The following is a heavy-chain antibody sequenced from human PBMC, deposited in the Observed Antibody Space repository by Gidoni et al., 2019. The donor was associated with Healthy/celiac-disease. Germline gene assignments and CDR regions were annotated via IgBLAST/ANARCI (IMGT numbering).Heavy chain of an antibody. D-gene: IGHD3-3*01. CDR2: IYYSGST. CDR3: ARGGITIFGVVPFDY. CDR1: GGSISSSSYY. V-gene: IGHV4-39*07. J-gene: IGHJ4*02. Sequence: QLQLQESGPGLVKPSATLSLTCTVSGGSISSSSYYWGWIRQPPGKGLEWIGGIYYSGSTYYNPSLKSRVTISVATSKNQFSLKLSSVTAADTAVYYCARGGITIFGVVPFDYWGQGTLVTVSS.